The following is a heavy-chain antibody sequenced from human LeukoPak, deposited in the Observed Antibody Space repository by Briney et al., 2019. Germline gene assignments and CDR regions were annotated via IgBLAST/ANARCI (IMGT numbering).Heavy chain of an antibody. CDR2: INPNSGGT. CDR3: ARPRRGSSWYDY. V-gene: IGHV1-2*06. J-gene: IGHJ4*02. CDR1: GYTFTGYY. Sequence: ASVKVSCXASGYTFTGYYMHWVRQAPGQGLEWMGRINPNSGGTNYAQKFQGRVTMTRDTSISTAYMELSRLRSDDTAVYYCARPRRGSSWYDYWGQGTLVTVSS. D-gene: IGHD6-13*01.